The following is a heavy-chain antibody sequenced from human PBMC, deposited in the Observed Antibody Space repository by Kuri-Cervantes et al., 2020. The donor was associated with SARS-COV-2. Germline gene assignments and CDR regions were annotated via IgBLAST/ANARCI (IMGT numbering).Heavy chain of an antibody. V-gene: IGHV3-48*03. CDR1: GFTFSSYE. J-gene: IGHJ6*02. CDR2: ISSSGSTI. CDR3: AGDNELLNRPPYYYYGMDV. D-gene: IGHD2-15*01. Sequence: GGSLRLSCAASGFTFSSYEMNWVRQAPGKGLEWVSYISSSGSTIYYADSVRGRFTISRDNAKNSLYLQMNSLRAEDTAVYYCAGDNELLNRPPYYYYGMDVWGQGTTVTVSS.